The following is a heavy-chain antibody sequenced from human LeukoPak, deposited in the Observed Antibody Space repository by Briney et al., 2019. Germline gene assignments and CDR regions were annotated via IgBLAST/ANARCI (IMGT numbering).Heavy chain of an antibody. CDR1: GFTFSSYW. Sequence: GGSLRLSCAASGFTFSSYWMNWARQAPGKGLEWEASINHNGNVNYYVDSVKGRFTISRDNAKNSLYLQMNSLRDEDTAVYYCARAAIFSSSTSCYMEECYYYYYGMDVWGQGTTVTVSS. CDR3: ARAAIFSSSTSCYMEECYYYYYGMDV. V-gene: IGHV3-7*01. J-gene: IGHJ6*02. CDR2: INHNGNVN. D-gene: IGHD2-2*02.